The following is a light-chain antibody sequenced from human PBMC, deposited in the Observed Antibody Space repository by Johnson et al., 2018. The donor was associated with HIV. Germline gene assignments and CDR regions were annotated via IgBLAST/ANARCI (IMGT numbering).Light chain of an antibody. CDR1: SSNIGNNY. Sequence: QSFLTQPPSVSAAPGQKVTISCSGSSSNIGNNYVSWYQQLPGTAPKLLVYDRNKRPSGIPDRFSGSKSGTSATLGITGLQTGDEADYYCGTWDSSLSVYVFGTGTKVTVL. CDR2: DRN. J-gene: IGLJ1*01. CDR3: GTWDSSLSVYV. V-gene: IGLV1-51*01.